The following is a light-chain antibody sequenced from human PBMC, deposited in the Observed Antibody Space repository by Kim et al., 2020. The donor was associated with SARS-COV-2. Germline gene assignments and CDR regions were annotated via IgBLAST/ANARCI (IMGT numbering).Light chain of an antibody. J-gene: IGKJ4*01. CDR2: DAS. Sequence: EIVLTQSPATLSLSPGERATLSCRASQSIGTSLAWFQQKPAQAPRLLIHDASDRATGIPARFSGSGSGTDSTLTISSLQPEDFAVYYCQQREDWPLTFGGGTKVDIK. CDR3: QQREDWPLT. V-gene: IGKV3-11*01. CDR1: QSIGTS.